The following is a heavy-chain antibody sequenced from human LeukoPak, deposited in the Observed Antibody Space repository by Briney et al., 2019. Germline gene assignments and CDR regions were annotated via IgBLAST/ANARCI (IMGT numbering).Heavy chain of an antibody. Sequence: PGGSLRLPCAASGFTFNNDWMNWVRQAPGKGLEWVGRIKSKIDGGATDYAAPVKGRFTISRDDSKNTLYLQMNSLKTEDTAVYYCTTGGNVFVAGTRAFDLWGQGTMVTVSS. V-gene: IGHV3-15*07. CDR1: GFTFNNDW. CDR2: IKSKIDGGAT. CDR3: TTGGNVFVAGTRAFDL. J-gene: IGHJ3*01. D-gene: IGHD6-19*01.